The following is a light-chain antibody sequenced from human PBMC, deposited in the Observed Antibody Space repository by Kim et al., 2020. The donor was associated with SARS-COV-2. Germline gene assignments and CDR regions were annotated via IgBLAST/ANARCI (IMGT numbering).Light chain of an antibody. CDR3: QQYGASSGT. Sequence: SPGERAPLSCRASQSVRNNDVVWYQQKPGQAPRLLIYRAFSRASGIPDRFSGSGSGTDFTLTISRLEPEDFAVYYCQQYGASSGTFGQGTKVDIK. J-gene: IGKJ1*01. V-gene: IGKV3-20*01. CDR1: QSVRNND. CDR2: RAF.